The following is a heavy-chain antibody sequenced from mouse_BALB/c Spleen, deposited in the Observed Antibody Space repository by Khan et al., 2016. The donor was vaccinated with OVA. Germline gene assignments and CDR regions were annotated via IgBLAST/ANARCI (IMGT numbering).Heavy chain of an antibody. J-gene: IGHJ3*01. D-gene: IGHD2-4*01. CDR1: GFSLDKYS. Sequence: QVQLKESGPGLVAPSQSLSITCTVSGFSLDKYSIHWIRQSPGKGLEWLGVIWSAGSTDYNAAFISRLTITKDNSRSQVFFQVNSLQPNDPAIYYCARRGYDYGRGALFAYWGQGTLVTVSA. CDR3: ARRGYDYGRGALFAY. V-gene: IGHV2-2*02. CDR2: IWSAGST.